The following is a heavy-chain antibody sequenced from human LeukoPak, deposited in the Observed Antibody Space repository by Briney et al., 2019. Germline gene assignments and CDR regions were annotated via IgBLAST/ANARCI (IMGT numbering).Heavy chain of an antibody. D-gene: IGHD3-10*01. CDR2: IRSKAYGGTT. CDR1: GFTFGDYA. J-gene: IGHJ6*03. Sequence: GGSLRLSCTASGFTFGDYAMSWVRQAPGKGLEWVGFIRSKAYGGTTEYAASVKARFTISRDDSKSIAYLQMNSLKTEDTAVYYCTSVLLWFGELLVDDYMDVWGKGTTVTISS. CDR3: TSVLLWFGELLVDDYMDV. V-gene: IGHV3-49*04.